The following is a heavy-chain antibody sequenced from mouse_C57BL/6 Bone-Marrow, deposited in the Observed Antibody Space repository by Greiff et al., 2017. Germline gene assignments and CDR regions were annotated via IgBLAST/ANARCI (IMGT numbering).Heavy chain of an antibody. Sequence: VQRVESGPELVKPGASVKISCKASGYAFSSSWMNWVKQRPGTGLEWIGRIYPGDGDTYYNRKFKGKATLTADKSSSTAYMQLSSLTSEDSAVYCSARSRGTYSYFDYWGQGTTLTVSS. CDR2: IYPGDGDT. CDR1: GYAFSSSW. CDR3: ARSRGTYSYFDY. J-gene: IGHJ2*01. V-gene: IGHV1-82*01. D-gene: IGHD2-10*01.